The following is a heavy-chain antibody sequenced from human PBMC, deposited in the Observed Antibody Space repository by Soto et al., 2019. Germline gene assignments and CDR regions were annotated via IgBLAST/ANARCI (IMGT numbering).Heavy chain of an antibody. Sequence: QVQLVQSGAEVKKPGSSVKVSCKASGGTFSSYTISWVRQAPGQGLEWMGRIIPILGIANYAQKFQGRVTITADKSTSTAYMELSSLRSEDTAVYYCARDRDYGDYLDLNPWGQGTLVTVSS. CDR3: ARDRDYGDYLDLNP. J-gene: IGHJ5*02. D-gene: IGHD4-17*01. CDR1: GGTFSSYT. CDR2: IIPILGIA. V-gene: IGHV1-69*02.